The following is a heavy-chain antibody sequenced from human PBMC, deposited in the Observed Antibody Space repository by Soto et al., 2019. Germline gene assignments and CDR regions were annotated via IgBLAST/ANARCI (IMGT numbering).Heavy chain of an antibody. CDR2: ISYDEIDK. CDR1: GXTFSNYT. CDR3: AGRSGSSDY. J-gene: IGHJ4*02. D-gene: IGHD3-10*01. V-gene: IGHV3-30*04. Sequence: GSLRLSCAASGXTFSNYTMHWVRQAPGKGLEWVALISYDEIDKYLADAVKGRFTISRDNSKNTLYLQMDSLRAEYTAVYYCAGRSGSSDYWGRGTLVTVS.